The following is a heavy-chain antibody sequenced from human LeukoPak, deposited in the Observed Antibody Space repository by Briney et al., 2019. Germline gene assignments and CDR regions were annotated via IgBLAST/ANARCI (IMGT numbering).Heavy chain of an antibody. CDR3: ARDLISPGLEMPTIRGGFDY. V-gene: IGHV3-30*04. J-gene: IGHJ4*02. Sequence: GGSLRLSCAASGFTFSSYAMHWVRQAPGKGLEWVAVISYDGSDKYYADSVKGRFTISRDNSKNTLYLQMNSLRAEDTAVYSCARDLISPGLEMPTIRGGFDYWGQGTLVTVSS. CDR1: GFTFSSYA. D-gene: IGHD5-24*01. CDR2: ISYDGSDK.